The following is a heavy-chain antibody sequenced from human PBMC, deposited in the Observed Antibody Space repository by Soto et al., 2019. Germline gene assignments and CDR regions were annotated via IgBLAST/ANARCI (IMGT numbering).Heavy chain of an antibody. CDR1: GFTFSTHS. V-gene: IGHV3-21*01. Sequence: EVQLVESGGGLVKPGGSLRLSCAASGFTFSTHSINWVRQAPGKGLEWVSSIIRSSSDIYYADSVMGRFTISRDNAKTSLPLQMNSLRAEDTAVYYCAGAGSDYSHSGVIDYWGQGTLVTVSS. CDR3: AGAGSDYSHSGVIDY. CDR2: IIRSSSDI. D-gene: IGHD1-26*01. J-gene: IGHJ4*02.